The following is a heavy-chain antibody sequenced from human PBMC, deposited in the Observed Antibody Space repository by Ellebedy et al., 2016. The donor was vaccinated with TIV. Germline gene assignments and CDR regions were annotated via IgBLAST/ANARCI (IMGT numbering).Heavy chain of an antibody. CDR2: IKQDGSEK. Sequence: GESLNISCAASGFTFTTYWMSWVRQAPGKGLEWVANIKQDGSEKYYVDSVKGRFTISRDNAKNSLYLQMNSLKAEDTAVYYCAIRGRYWGQGTLVTVSS. CDR1: GFTFTTYW. J-gene: IGHJ4*02. V-gene: IGHV3-7*03. CDR3: AIRGRY.